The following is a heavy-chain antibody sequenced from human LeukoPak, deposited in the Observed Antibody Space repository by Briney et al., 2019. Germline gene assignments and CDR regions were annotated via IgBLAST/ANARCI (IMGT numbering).Heavy chain of an antibody. D-gene: IGHD3-16*01. CDR2: ISGSGGST. Sequence: GGSLRLSCAASGFTFSSYAMSWVRQAPGKGLEWVSAISGSGGSTYYADSVKGRFTISRDNPKNTVYLQMNSLRDEDTAVYYCAKDGAGRHYFDYWGQGSLVTVSS. CDR3: AKDGAGRHYFDY. J-gene: IGHJ4*02. CDR1: GFTFSSYA. V-gene: IGHV3-23*01.